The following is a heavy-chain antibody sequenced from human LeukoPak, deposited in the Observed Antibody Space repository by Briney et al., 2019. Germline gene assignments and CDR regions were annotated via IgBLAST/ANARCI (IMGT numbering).Heavy chain of an antibody. D-gene: IGHD3-22*01. V-gene: IGHV3-15*01. CDR1: GFTLNNAW. Sequence: GGSLRLSCAASGFTLNNAWMSWVRQAPGKGLEWLGRIKRETDGGTIDYAAPVKGRFTISRDGSRNTLYLQMDSLKIEDTAVYYCTTDRYYDNSELQFQHWGQGILVTVSS. CDR2: IKRETDGGTI. J-gene: IGHJ1*01. CDR3: TTDRYYDNSELQFQH.